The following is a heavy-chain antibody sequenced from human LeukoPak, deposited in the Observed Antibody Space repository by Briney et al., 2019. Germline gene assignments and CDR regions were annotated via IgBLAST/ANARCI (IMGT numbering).Heavy chain of an antibody. CDR1: GDSFKNYY. D-gene: IGHD2/OR15-2a*01. CDR2: INHGGLT. Sequence: SETLSLTCAVYGDSFKNYYWTWIRQSPEKGLEWIGEINHGGLTSYNPSLESRLTLLVDTSKNQFSLNLSSVTAADTAVYYCARDAAYLPRQPWGQGTLVTVSS. CDR3: ARDAAYLPRQP. V-gene: IGHV4-34*01. J-gene: IGHJ5*02.